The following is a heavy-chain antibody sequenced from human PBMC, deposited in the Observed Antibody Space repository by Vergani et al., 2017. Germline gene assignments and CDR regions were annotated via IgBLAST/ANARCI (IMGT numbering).Heavy chain of an antibody. V-gene: IGHV3-15*07. CDR3: TTDPRYGGDGSCYGGRDHHDYGMDV. Sequence: EVQLVESGGGIVKPGGSLRLSCVASGFSFRHAWMNWVRRTPGKGLEWVGRIKSTFDRGTTDYAAAVKGRFTISRDDSKNTLFLQMNGLKTEDIGVYDWTTDPRYGGDGSCYGGRDHHDYGMDVWGQGTTVTVSS. CDR2: IKSTFDRGTT. J-gene: IGHJ6*02. CDR1: GFSFRHAW. D-gene: IGHD4-23*01.